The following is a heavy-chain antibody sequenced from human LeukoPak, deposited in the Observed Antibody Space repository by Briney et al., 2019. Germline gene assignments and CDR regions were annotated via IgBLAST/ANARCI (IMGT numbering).Heavy chain of an antibody. CDR1: GFTFSSYG. D-gene: IGHD2-2*01. Sequence: GRSLRLSCAASGFTFSSYGMHWVRQAPGKGLEWVAVIWYDGSNKYYADSVKGRFTISRDNSKNTLYLQMNSLRAEDTAVYYCARGIGGVTQLFYYYYYGMDVWGQGTTVTVSS. CDR3: ARGIGGVTQLFYYYYYGMDV. V-gene: IGHV3-33*01. J-gene: IGHJ6*02. CDR2: IWYDGSNK.